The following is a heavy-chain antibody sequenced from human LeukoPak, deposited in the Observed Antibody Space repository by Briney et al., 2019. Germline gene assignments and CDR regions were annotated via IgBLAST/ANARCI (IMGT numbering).Heavy chain of an antibody. CDR1: GFTFSSYG. D-gene: IGHD5-12*01. V-gene: IGHV3-30*03. CDR3: ARSPIVATQLEYFHH. J-gene: IGHJ1*01. CDR2: IPYDGNNK. Sequence: HPGGSLRLSCAASGFTFSSYGMHWVRQAPGKGLEWVTFIPYDGNNKYYADSVKGRFTISRDNSKNTLYLQMNSLRAEDTAVYYCARSPIVATQLEYFHHWGQGTLVTVSS.